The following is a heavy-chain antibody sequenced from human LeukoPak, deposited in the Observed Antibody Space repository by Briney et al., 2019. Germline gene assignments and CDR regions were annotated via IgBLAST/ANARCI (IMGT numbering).Heavy chain of an antibody. J-gene: IGHJ1*01. CDR1: GGSFSGYY. Sequence: SETLSLTCAVYGGSFSGYYWSWIRQPPGKGLEWIGEINHSGSTSYNPSLKSRVTISVDTSKNQFSLKLSSVTAADTAVYYCARPVAAAGHAEYFQHWGQGTLVTVSS. D-gene: IGHD6-13*01. V-gene: IGHV4-34*01. CDR2: INHSGST. CDR3: ARPVAAAGHAEYFQH.